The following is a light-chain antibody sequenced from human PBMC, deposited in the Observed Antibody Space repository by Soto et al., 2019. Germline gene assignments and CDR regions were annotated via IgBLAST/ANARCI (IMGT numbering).Light chain of an antibody. V-gene: IGKV3-11*01. J-gene: IGKJ4*01. CDR1: QSVSSY. CDR2: DAS. CDR3: QQRSNLPLT. Sequence: EIVLTQSPATLSLSPGERATLSCRASQSVSSYLAWYQQKPGQAPRLLIYDASNRATGIPARFSGSGSGTDFTLPISRPGAGSFGGYYRQQRSNLPLTFGGGTKVEIK.